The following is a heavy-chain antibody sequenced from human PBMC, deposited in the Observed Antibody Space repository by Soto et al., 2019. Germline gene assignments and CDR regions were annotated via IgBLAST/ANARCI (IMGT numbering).Heavy chain of an antibody. CDR1: CGFLIESY. D-gene: IGHD3-16*01. CDR2: INHAGGT. V-gene: IGHV4-34*01. CDR3: VRIRYQLPSSVLWLDP. Sequence: PSENLSLTCAVYCGFLIESYWTCIRQPPGKGLEWIGEINHAGGTNYNPSLKSRVTMSVDTSQNQFSLRLISVTAADTAMYFCVRIRYQLPSSVLWLDPWGQGTPVTVS. J-gene: IGHJ5*02.